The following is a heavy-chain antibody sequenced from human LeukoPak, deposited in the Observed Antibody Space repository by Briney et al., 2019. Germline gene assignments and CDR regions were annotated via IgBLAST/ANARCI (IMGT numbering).Heavy chain of an antibody. V-gene: IGHV3-7*01. Sequence: GGSLRLSCAASGFTFRSYWMSWVRQAPGKGLEWVANIKPDGNEKFYVDSVKGRFTISRDNAKNSLYLQMNSLRAEDTAVYYCARDSATLDYWGQGALVTVST. CDR2: IKPDGNEK. CDR1: GFTFRSYW. CDR3: ARDSATLDY. J-gene: IGHJ4*02.